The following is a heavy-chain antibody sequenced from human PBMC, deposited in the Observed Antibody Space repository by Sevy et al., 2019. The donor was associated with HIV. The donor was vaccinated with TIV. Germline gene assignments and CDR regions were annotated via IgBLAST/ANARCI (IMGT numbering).Heavy chain of an antibody. J-gene: IGHJ5*02. CDR3: AKDVSIAVAGIGTPFNP. D-gene: IGHD6-19*01. CDR2: ISGSGGST. CDR1: GFTFSSYA. Sequence: GGSLRLSCAASGFTFSSYAMSWVRQAPGKGLEWASAISGSGGSTYYADSVKGRFTISRDNSKNTLYLQMNSLRAEDTAVYYCAKDVSIAVAGIGTPFNPWGQGTLVTVSS. V-gene: IGHV3-23*01.